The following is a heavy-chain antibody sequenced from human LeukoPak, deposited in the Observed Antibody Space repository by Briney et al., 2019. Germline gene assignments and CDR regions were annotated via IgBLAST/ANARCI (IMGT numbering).Heavy chain of an antibody. D-gene: IGHD3-9*01. CDR2: IYYSGST. V-gene: IGHV4-31*03. J-gene: IGHJ4*02. Sequence: SETLSLTCTVSGGSISSGGYYWSWIRQHPGKGPEWIGYIYYSGSTYYNPSLKSRVTISVDTSKNQFSLKLSSVTAADTAVYYCARGIGLRYFDWSSFDYWGQGTLVTVSS. CDR3: ARGIGLRYFDWSSFDY. CDR1: GGSISSGGYY.